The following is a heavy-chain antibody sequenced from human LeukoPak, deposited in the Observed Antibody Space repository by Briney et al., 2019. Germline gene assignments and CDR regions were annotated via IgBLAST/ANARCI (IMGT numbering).Heavy chain of an antibody. J-gene: IGHJ4*02. Sequence: ASVKVSCNASGYTFTSYGISWVRQAPGQGLEWMGWISGDNGNTNYAQNLQGRVTMTTDTSTSTAYMELRSLRYDDTAVYYCARDRYGVRSGSCDYWGQGTLVTVSS. V-gene: IGHV1-18*01. CDR1: GYTFTSYG. CDR2: ISGDNGNT. CDR3: ARDRYGVRSGSCDY. D-gene: IGHD1-26*01.